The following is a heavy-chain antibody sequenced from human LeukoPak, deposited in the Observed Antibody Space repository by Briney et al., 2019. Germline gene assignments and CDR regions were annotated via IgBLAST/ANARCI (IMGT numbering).Heavy chain of an antibody. Sequence: GGSLRLSCAASGFIFSGYWMTWVRQTPGKGLGWVANIKHDGSAANYMDSVRGRFTVSRDNAKNSLYLQMNSLGVDDTAVYYCARGRGECSSLSCYRVWDYWGQGTLVTVSS. J-gene: IGHJ4*02. CDR3: ARGRGECSSLSCYRVWDY. CDR1: GFIFSGYW. CDR2: IKHDGSAA. V-gene: IGHV3-7*01. D-gene: IGHD2-2*02.